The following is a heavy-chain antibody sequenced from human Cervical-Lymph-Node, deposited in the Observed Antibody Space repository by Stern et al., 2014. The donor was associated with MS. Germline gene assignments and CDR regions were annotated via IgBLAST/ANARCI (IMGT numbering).Heavy chain of an antibody. Sequence: VQLVESGGGVVQPGRSLRLSCAASGFTFSSYGMHWVRQAPGKGLEWVAVIWYDGSNKYYADSVKGRFTISRDNSKNTLYLQMNSLRAEETAVYYCARSSSPSPYYYYGMDVWGQGTTVTVSS. CDR1: GFTFSSYG. CDR2: IWYDGSNK. J-gene: IGHJ6*02. V-gene: IGHV3-33*01. CDR3: ARSSSPSPYYYYGMDV. D-gene: IGHD6-13*01.